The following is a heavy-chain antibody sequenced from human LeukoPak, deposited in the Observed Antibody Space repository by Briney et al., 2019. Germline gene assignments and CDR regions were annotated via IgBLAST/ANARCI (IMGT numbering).Heavy chain of an antibody. D-gene: IGHD3-22*01. V-gene: IGHV3-7*01. CDR1: GFTFSSHW. CDR2: IKEDGTRK. J-gene: IGHJ4*02. CDR3: VRSAFHAGSGNYYDY. Sequence: GGSLRLSCAASGFTFSSHWMTWVRQAPGKGLEWVANIKEDGTRKNYMDSVKGRFTTSRDNAENTLYLQMNSLRVEDTAVYYCVRSAFHAGSGNYYDYWGQGTLVTVSS.